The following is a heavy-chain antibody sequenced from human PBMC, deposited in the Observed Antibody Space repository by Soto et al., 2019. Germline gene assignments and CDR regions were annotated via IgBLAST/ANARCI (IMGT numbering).Heavy chain of an antibody. J-gene: IGHJ3*02. CDR2: ISAYNGNT. CDR3: ARDHGSGWFNDAFDI. D-gene: IGHD6-19*01. CDR1: GYTFTSYG. V-gene: IGHV1-18*01. Sequence: ASVKVSCKASGYTFTSYGISWVRQAPGQGLEWMGWISAYNGNTNYAQKPQGRVTMTTDTSTSTAYTELRSLRSDDTAVYYCARDHGSGWFNDAFDIWGQGTMVTVSS.